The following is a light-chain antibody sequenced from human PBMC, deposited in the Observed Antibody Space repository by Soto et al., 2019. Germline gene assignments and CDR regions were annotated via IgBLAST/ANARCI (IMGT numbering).Light chain of an antibody. CDR2: GNI. V-gene: IGLV1-40*01. J-gene: IGLJ2*01. Sequence: QSVLTQPPSVSGAPGQRVTISCTGSSSNIGAGYDVHWYQQVPGTAPKLLIYGNIIRPSGVPDRFSGSKSGTSASLAITGLQAEDEADYYCQSYDNSLSGLFRGGTQLTVL. CDR3: QSYDNSLSGL. CDR1: SSNIGAGYD.